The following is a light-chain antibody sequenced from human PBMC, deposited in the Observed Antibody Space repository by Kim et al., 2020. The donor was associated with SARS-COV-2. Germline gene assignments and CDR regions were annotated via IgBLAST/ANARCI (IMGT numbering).Light chain of an antibody. V-gene: IGKV3-15*01. CDR1: QSVGSN. Sequence: YPGERATLSCRASQSVGSNLAWYQQKPGQAPRLLLYGASTRAAGIPATFSGSGSGTEFTLTISSLQSEDVAVYYCQQFYNWPPITFGQGTRLEIK. CDR3: QQFYNWPPIT. CDR2: GAS. J-gene: IGKJ5*01.